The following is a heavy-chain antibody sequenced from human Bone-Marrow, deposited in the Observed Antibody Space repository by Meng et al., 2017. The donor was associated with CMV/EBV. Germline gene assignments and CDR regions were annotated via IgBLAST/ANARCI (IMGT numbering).Heavy chain of an antibody. J-gene: IGHJ4*02. D-gene: IGHD3-10*02. CDR3: SIDMSEAGNGELDY. CDR1: GLSFISAW. CDR2: IKSKGSGGTS. V-gene: IGHV3-15*01. Sequence: GESLKISCAASGLSFISAWMTWVRQAPGKGLEWVGRIKSKGSGGTSDFAAPMEGRFTISRDDSKKTVYLQMNSLKSEDTAVYYCSIDMSEAGNGELDYWGQGTLVTVSS.